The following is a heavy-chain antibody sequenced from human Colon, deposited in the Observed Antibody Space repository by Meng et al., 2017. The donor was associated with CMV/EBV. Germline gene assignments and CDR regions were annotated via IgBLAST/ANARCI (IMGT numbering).Heavy chain of an antibody. CDR3: ARGGIAARPEEASTYYFAY. CDR1: FRSQT. J-gene: IGHJ4*02. D-gene: IGHD6-6*01. Sequence: FRSQTMNWVRQGPGKGLEWVSSMSRRSRYITYAESVKGRFTISRDNAKNSLSLQMNSLRVEDTAVYFCARGGIAARPEEASTYYFAYWGQGVLVTVSS. V-gene: IGHV3-21*06. CDR2: MSRRSRYI.